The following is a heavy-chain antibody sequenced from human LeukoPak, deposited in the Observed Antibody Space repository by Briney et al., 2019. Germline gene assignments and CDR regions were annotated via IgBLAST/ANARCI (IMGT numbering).Heavy chain of an antibody. CDR3: ARRRQYDSSLFWNFDL. D-gene: IGHD6-6*01. CDR1: GGSFSGYY. V-gene: IGHV4-34*01. Sequence: PSATLSLTCAVYGGSFSGYYWSWIRQSPGKGLEWIGEINHSGSTNYNPSLKSRVTISVDTSKNQFSLKLSSVTAADTAVYYCARRRQYDSSLFWNFDLWGRGTLVTASS. J-gene: IGHJ2*01. CDR2: INHSGST.